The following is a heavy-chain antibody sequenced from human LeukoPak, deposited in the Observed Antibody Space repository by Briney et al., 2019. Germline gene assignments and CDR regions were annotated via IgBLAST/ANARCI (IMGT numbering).Heavy chain of an antibody. CDR2: ISWNSGSI. CDR3: AKGFHYDSSGYYTY. V-gene: IGHV3-9*01. D-gene: IGHD3-22*01. CDR1: GFTFDDYA. J-gene: IGHJ4*02. Sequence: GRSLRLSCAASGFTFDDYAMYWVRQAPGKGLEWVSGISWNSGSIGYADSVKGRFTISRDNAKNSLYLQMNSLRAEDTALYYCAKGFHYDSSGYYTYWGQGTLVTVSS.